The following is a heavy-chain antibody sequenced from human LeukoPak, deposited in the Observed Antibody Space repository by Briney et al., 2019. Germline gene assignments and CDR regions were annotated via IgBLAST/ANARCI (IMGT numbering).Heavy chain of an antibody. Sequence: GSLRLSCAASGFTFSSYAVSWVRQAPGKGLEWVSAISGSGGSTYYADSVKGRFTISRDNSKNTLYLQMNSLRAEDTAVYYCAKDRTAMVSMFDYWGQGTLVTVSS. CDR2: ISGSGGST. J-gene: IGHJ4*02. CDR3: AKDRTAMVSMFDY. D-gene: IGHD5-18*01. V-gene: IGHV3-23*01. CDR1: GFTFSSYA.